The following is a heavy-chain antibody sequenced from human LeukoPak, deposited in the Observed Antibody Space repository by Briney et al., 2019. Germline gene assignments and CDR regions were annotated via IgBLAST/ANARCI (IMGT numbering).Heavy chain of an antibody. CDR1: GYTFTSYG. J-gene: IGHJ4*02. CDR3: ARDERYDSSGYPFDY. Sequence: ASVKVSCKASGYTFTSYGISWVRQARGQGLEWMGWINPNNGGTKYAQKFQDRVTMTRDTSISTAYMELSRLRSDDTAVYYCARDERYDSSGYPFDYWGQGTLVTVSS. CDR2: INPNNGGT. V-gene: IGHV1-2*02. D-gene: IGHD3-22*01.